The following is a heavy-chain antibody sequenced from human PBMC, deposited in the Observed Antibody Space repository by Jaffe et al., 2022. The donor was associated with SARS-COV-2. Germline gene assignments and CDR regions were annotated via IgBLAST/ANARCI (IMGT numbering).Heavy chain of an antibody. V-gene: IGHV3-48*03. CDR2: ISSSGSTI. Sequence: EVQLVESGGGLVQPGGSLRLSCAASGFTFSSYEMNWVRQAPGKGLEWVSYISSSGSTIYYADSVKGRFTISRDNAKNSLYLQMNSLRAEDTAVYYCARDQMSPSAYYYYGMDVWGQGTTVTVSS. J-gene: IGHJ6*02. D-gene: IGHD2-15*01. CDR3: ARDQMSPSAYYYYGMDV. CDR1: GFTFSSYE.